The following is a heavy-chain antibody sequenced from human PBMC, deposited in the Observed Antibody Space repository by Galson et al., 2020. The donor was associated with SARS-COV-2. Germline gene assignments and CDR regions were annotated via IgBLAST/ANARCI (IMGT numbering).Heavy chain of an antibody. D-gene: IGHD5-12*01. CDR1: GYNFTNYW. Sequence: GESLKISCKGSGYNFTNYWIGWVRQMPGKGLEWMGIIYPDDSDTRYSPSFQGRVTISADNSISTAYLQWSSLKASDTAMYYCARRFHKDGYNYEIDYWGQGTLVTVSS. V-gene: IGHV5-51*01. J-gene: IGHJ4*02. CDR2: IYPDDSDT. CDR3: ARRFHKDGYNYEIDY.